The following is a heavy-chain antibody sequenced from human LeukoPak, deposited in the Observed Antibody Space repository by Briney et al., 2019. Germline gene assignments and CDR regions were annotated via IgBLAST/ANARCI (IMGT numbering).Heavy chain of an antibody. CDR3: AKTYSSTWSDWYFDV. CDR2: LGADGVSS. V-gene: IGHV3-23*01. Sequence: GGSLRLSCAASGLIFSACAMAWVRQAPGKGLEWVSSLGADGVSSYYADSVRGRFSIFRDISKNTLYLQMSSLRAEDTALYYCAKTYSSTWSDWYFDVWGRGALVTVSS. J-gene: IGHJ2*01. D-gene: IGHD6-13*01. CDR1: GLIFSACA.